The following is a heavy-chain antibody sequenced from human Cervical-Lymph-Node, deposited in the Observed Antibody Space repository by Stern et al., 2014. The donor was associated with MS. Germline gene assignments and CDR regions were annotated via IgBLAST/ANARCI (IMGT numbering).Heavy chain of an antibody. J-gene: IGHJ4*02. D-gene: IGHD5-24*01. CDR3: AKYAETFDS. CDR2: VTYNGTNK. CDR1: GFTFKSYT. V-gene: IGHV3-30-3*02. Sequence: VQLEESGGGVVQPGRSLRLSCSASGFTFKSYTMQWVRQPPGKGLEWVAVVTYNGTNKYYADSVEGRFTISRDNSKNILFLQMNSLRPEDSAVYYCAKYAETFDSWGQGTLVIVSS.